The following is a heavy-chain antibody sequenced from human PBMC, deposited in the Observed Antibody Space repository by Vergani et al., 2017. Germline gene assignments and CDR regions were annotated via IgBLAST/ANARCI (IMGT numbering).Heavy chain of an antibody. CDR3: EGQGGYGGSSDGALDN. CDR2: ISSSSSTI. D-gene: IGHD4/OR15-4a*01. V-gene: IGHV3-48*01. Sequence: EVQLVESGGGLVQPGGSLRLSCAASGFTFSSYSMNWVRQAPGKGLEWVSYISSSSSTIYYADSVKGRFTISRDNAKNSLYLQMNSLRADDTAVYYCEGQGGYGGSSDGALDNWGQGTLVNVAS. CDR1: GFTFSSYS. J-gene: IGHJ4*02.